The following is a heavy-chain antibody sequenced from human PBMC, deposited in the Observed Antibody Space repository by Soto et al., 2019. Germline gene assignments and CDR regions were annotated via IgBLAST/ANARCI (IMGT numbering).Heavy chain of an antibody. CDR2: ISSSSSYI. Sequence: GGSLRLSCAASGFTFSSYSMNWVRQAPGKGLEWVSSISSSSSYIYYADSVKGRFTISRDNAKNSLYLQMNSLRAEDTAVYYCASLSAPDDYYYYGMDVWGQGTTVTVS. J-gene: IGHJ6*02. CDR1: GFTFSSYS. V-gene: IGHV3-21*01. CDR3: ASLSAPDDYYYYGMDV. D-gene: IGHD6-13*01.